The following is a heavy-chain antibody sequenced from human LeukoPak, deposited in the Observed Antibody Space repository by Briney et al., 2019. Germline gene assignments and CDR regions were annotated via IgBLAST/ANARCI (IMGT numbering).Heavy chain of an antibody. CDR2: IIPIFGTA. Sequence: SVKLSCKASGGTFTSYAISWVRQAPGPGLEWMGGIIPIFGTANYAQKFQGRVTITADKSTSTAYMELSSLRSEDTAVYYCASNGERASYYFDYWGQGTLVTVSS. CDR1: GGTFTSYA. CDR3: ASNGERASYYFDY. J-gene: IGHJ4*02. D-gene: IGHD3-10*01. V-gene: IGHV1-69*06.